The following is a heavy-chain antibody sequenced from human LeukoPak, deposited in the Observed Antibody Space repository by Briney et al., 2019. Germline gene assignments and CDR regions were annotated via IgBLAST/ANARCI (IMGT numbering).Heavy chain of an antibody. V-gene: IGHV4-59*01. J-gene: IGHJ4*02. CDR3: ATYLFRGDTHYFDY. CDR1: GGSISNYY. D-gene: IGHD3-10*01. Sequence: SETLSLTCTVSGGSISNYYWSWIRQSPGKGLEWMAYIHHSGSTNYNPSLKSRVTISLDTSKNLFSLKLSSVTAADTAVYYCATYLFRGDTHYFDYWGQGIVVTVSS. CDR2: IHHSGST.